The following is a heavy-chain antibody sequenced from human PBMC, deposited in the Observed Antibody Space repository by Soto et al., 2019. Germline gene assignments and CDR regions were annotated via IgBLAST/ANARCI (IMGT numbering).Heavy chain of an antibody. CDR1: GFTLSNYV. CDR3: ARVTSSGWPYFFDS. J-gene: IGHJ4*02. CDR2: IGSSSVTT. Sequence: PGGSLRLSCAASGFTLSNYVMNWVRQAPGKGPECISCIGSSSVTTFHADSVKGRFTISRDSAKNSLYLQMNSLRAEDTAMYYCARVTSSGWPYFFDSWGLGTLVTVSS. D-gene: IGHD6-19*01. V-gene: IGHV3-48*01.